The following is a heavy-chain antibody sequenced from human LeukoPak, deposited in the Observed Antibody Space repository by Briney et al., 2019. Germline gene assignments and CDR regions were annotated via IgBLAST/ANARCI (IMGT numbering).Heavy chain of an antibody. V-gene: IGHV1-18*01. D-gene: IGHD1-26*01. CDR3: ARELIVGATAPYGY. J-gene: IGHJ4*02. CDR1: GYTFTSYA. Sequence: ASVKVSCKASGYTFTSYAMHWVRQAPGQRLEWMGWISAYNGNTNYAQKLQGRVTMTTDTSTSTAYMELRSLRSDDTAVYYCARELIVGATAPYGYWGQGTLVTVSS. CDR2: ISAYNGNT.